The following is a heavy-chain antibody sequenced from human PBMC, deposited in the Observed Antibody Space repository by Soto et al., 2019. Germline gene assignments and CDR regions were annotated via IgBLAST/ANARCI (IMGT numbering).Heavy chain of an antibody. CDR1: GGSISSYC. Sequence: QVQLQESGPGLVKPSETLSLTCTVSGGSISSYCWSWIRLPPGKGLEWIGNSYSSGSTYHNSSLKSRVTLSVDTSKNQFSLKLSSVTAADTAVYYCAGRCGHPFDYWGQGTLVTVSS. J-gene: IGHJ4*02. CDR3: AGRCGHPFDY. V-gene: IGHV4-59*12. D-gene: IGHD4-17*01. CDR2: SYSSGST.